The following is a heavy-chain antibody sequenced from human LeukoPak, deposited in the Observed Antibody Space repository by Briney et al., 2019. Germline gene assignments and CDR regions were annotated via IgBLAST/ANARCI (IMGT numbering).Heavy chain of an antibody. Sequence: PGGSLRLSCAASGFTFSSYWMHWVRQAPGKGLVWVSRINSDGSSTSYADSVKGRFTISRDNAKNTLYLQMNSLRAEDTAVYYCARVPFYVWGSYRSYYFDYWGQGTLVTVSS. CDR1: GFTFSSYW. CDR2: INSDGSST. CDR3: ARVPFYVWGSYRSYYFDY. V-gene: IGHV3-74*01. J-gene: IGHJ4*02. D-gene: IGHD3-16*02.